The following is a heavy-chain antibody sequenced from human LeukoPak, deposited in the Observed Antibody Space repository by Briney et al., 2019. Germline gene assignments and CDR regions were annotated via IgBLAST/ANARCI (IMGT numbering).Heavy chain of an antibody. CDR2: IIPIFGTA. CDR1: GGTFSSYA. CDR3: ARHDHGVYFDNSGPYAFDI. J-gene: IGHJ3*02. V-gene: IGHV1-69*13. D-gene: IGHD3-22*01. Sequence: SVKVSCKASGGTFSSYAISWVRQAPGQGLEWMGGIIPIFGTANYAQKFQGRVTITADESTSTAYMGLSSLRSEDTAVYYCARHDHGVYFDNSGPYAFDIWGQGTMVTVSS.